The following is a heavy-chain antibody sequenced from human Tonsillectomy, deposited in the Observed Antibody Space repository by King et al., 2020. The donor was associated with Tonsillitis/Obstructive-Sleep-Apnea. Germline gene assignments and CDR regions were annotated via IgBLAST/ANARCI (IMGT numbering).Heavy chain of an antibody. CDR2: INHSGST. V-gene: IGHV4-34*01. CDR1: GGSFSGYY. D-gene: IGHD3-10*01. Sequence: VQLQQWGAGLLKPSETLSLTCAVYGGSFSGYYWSWIRQPPGKGLEWIGEINHSGSTNYNPSLKSRVTISVDTSKNQFSLKLSSVTAADTAVYYCARGRNRSGSYYNGHYYFDYWGQGTLVTVSS. J-gene: IGHJ4*02. CDR3: ARGRNRSGSYYNGHYYFDY.